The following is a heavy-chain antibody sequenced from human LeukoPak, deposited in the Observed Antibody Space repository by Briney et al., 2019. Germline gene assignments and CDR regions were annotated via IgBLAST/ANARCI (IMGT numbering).Heavy chain of an antibody. CDR1: GGSISSGSYY. V-gene: IGHV4-61*01. D-gene: IGHD2-15*01. Sequence: SETLSLTCTVSGGSISSGSYYWSWIRQPPGKGLEWIGYIYYSGSTNYNPSLKSRVTISVDTSKNQFSLKLSSVTAADTAVYYCARVRAHSSYDAFDIWGQGTMVTVSS. CDR2: IYYSGST. J-gene: IGHJ3*02. CDR3: ARVRAHSSYDAFDI.